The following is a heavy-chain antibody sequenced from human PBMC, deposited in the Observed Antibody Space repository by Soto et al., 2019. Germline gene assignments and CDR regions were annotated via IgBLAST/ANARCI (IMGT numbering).Heavy chain of an antibody. CDR1: GFTFSSYE. CDR2: ISSSGSTI. V-gene: IGHV3-48*03. J-gene: IGHJ4*02. D-gene: IGHD6-13*01. CDR3: APSAAAPGNY. Sequence: PGGSLRLSCAASGFTFSSYEMNWVRQAPGKGLEWVSYISSSGSTIYYADSVKGRFTISRDNAKNSLYLQVNSLRAEDTAVYYCAPSAAAPGNYWGQGTLVTVSS.